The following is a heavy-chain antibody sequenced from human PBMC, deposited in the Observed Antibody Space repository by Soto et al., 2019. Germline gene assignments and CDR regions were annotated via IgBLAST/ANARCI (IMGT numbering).Heavy chain of an antibody. J-gene: IGHJ6*02. CDR1: GLTFSSYS. CDR3: DFGAGSLDYCYCMDV. CDR2: ISSSSSTI. V-gene: IGHV3-48*01. Sequence: EVQLVESGGGLVQRGGSLRLSCAASGLTFSSYSMNWVRQAPGKGLEWVSYISSSSSTIYYADSVKGRFTISRENAKNSLYLEMKGLRAEETDVYYCDFGAGSLDYCYCMDVWGQGTTVTVSS. D-gene: IGHD1-26*01.